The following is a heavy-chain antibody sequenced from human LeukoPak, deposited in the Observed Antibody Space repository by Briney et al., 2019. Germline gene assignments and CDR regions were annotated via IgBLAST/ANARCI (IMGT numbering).Heavy chain of an antibody. CDR1: GGSISSYY. D-gene: IGHD3-16*01. V-gene: IGHV4-4*07. CDR2: IYTSGST. J-gene: IGHJ4*02. Sequence: PSETLSLTCTVSGGSISSYYWSCIRQPAGKGLEWIGRIYTSGSTNYNPSLKSRVTMSVDTSKYQFSLKLSSVTAADTAVYYCARGPIWGSSFFDYWGQGTLVTVSS. CDR3: ARGPIWGSSFFDY.